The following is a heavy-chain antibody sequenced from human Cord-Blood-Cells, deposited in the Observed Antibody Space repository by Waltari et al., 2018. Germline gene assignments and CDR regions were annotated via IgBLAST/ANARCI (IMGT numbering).Heavy chain of an antibody. J-gene: IGHJ5*02. CDR1: GGSFSGYY. CDR3: ARDRARVVPAARRGIGNWFDP. D-gene: IGHD2-2*01. Sequence: QVQLQQWGAGLLKPSETLSLTCAVYGGSFSGYYWSWLRRPPGTGREWIGEINHSGSTNYNPSLKSRVTISVDTSKNQFSLKLSSVTAADTAVYYCARDRARVVPAARRGIGNWFDPWGQGTLVTVSS. V-gene: IGHV4-34*01. CDR2: INHSGST.